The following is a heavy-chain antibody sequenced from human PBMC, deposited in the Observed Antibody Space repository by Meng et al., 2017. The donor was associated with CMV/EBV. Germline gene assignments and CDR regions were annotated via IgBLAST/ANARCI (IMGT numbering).Heavy chain of an antibody. CDR3: ARGHDYGDYALDY. CDR2: INHSGST. J-gene: IGHJ4*02. V-gene: IGHV4-34*01. D-gene: IGHD4-17*01. CDR1: GGSFSGYY. Sequence: SETLSLTCAVYGGSFSGYYWSWIRQPPGKGLEWIGEINHSGSTNYNPSLKSRVTISVDTSKNQFSLKLSSVTAADTAVYYCARGHDYGDYALDYWGQGTPVTVSS.